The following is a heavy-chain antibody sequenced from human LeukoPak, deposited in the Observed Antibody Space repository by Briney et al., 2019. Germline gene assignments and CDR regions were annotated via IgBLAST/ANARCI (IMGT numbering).Heavy chain of an antibody. CDR1: VGTFSSYA. D-gene: IGHD3-22*01. Sequence: SVKVSCKASVGTFSSYAISWVRQAPGQGLEWMGRIIPILGIANYAQKFQGRVTITADKSTSTAYMELSSLRSEDTAVYYCARASLYYYDRSGYSNSHYGMGVWGQGTTVTVSS. CDR3: ARASLYYYDRSGYSNSHYGMGV. V-gene: IGHV1-69*04. J-gene: IGHJ6*02. CDR2: IIPILGIA.